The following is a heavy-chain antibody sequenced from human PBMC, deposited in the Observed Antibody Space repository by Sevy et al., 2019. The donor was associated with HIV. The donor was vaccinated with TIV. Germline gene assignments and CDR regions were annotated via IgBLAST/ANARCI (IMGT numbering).Heavy chain of an antibody. CDR1: GFTVSRYA. CDR3: AKDGHYYDSSADYLNYFDY. CDR2: ISGSASSP. Sequence: GGSLRLSCAASGFTVSRYAMSWVRQAPGKGLEWVSAISGSASSPYYADSVKGRLTISRDNSKNTLYLLLNSLRAEDTAVYYCAKDGHYYDSSADYLNYFDYWGQGTLVTVSS. V-gene: IGHV3-23*01. J-gene: IGHJ4*02. D-gene: IGHD3-22*01.